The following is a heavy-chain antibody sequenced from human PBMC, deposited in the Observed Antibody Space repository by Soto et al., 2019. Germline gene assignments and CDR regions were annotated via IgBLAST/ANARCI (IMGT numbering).Heavy chain of an antibody. CDR3: ARGAYCGGDCYSIFDY. D-gene: IGHD2-21*02. V-gene: IGHV4-59*01. Sequence: QVQLQESGPGLVKPSETLSLTCTVSGGSISSYYWSWIRQPPGKGLEWIGYIYYSGSTNYNPSLKRRVTISVDTSKNQFSLKLSSVTAADTAVYYCARGAYCGGDCYSIFDYWGQGTLVTVSS. CDR1: GGSISSYY. J-gene: IGHJ4*02. CDR2: IYYSGST.